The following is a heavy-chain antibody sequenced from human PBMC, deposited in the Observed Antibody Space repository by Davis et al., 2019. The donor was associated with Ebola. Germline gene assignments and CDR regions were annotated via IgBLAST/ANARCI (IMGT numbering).Heavy chain of an antibody. CDR1: GGSFSGYY. Sequence: MPSETLSLTCAVYGGSFSGYYWSWIRQPPGKGLEWIGEINHSGSTNYNPSLKSRVTISVDTSKNQFSLKLSSVTAADTAVYYCARAYSNGEYYYDYYGMDVWGQGTTVTVSS. CDR2: INHSGST. CDR3: ARAYSNGEYYYDYYGMDV. D-gene: IGHD4-11*01. J-gene: IGHJ6*02. V-gene: IGHV4-34*01.